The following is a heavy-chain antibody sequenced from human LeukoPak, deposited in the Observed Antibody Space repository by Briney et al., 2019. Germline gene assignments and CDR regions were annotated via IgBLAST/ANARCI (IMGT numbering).Heavy chain of an antibody. CDR2: IYYSGST. J-gene: IGHJ4*02. CDR3: ARVSSSGWYISPGHIDY. Sequence: SETLSLTCTVSGGSISIYYWSWIRQPPGKGLEWIGYIYYSGSTNYNPSLKSRVTISVDTSKNQFSLKLSSVTAADTAVYYCARVSSSGWYISPGHIDYWGQGTLVTVSS. V-gene: IGHV4-59*01. CDR1: GGSISIYY. D-gene: IGHD6-19*01.